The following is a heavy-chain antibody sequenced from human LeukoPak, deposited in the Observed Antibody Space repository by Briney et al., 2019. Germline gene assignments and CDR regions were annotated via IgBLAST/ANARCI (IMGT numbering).Heavy chain of an antibody. J-gene: IGHJ4*02. CDR2: ISSSGSTI. D-gene: IGHD1-26*01. V-gene: IGHV3-48*03. CDR1: GFTFSSYA. CDR3: ARATPIGRSYPFDY. Sequence: PGGSLRLSCAASGFTFSSYAMSWVRQAPGKGLEWVSYISSSGSTIYYADSVKGRFTISRDNAKNSLYLQMNSLRAEDTAVYYCARATPIGRSYPFDYWGQGTLVTVSS.